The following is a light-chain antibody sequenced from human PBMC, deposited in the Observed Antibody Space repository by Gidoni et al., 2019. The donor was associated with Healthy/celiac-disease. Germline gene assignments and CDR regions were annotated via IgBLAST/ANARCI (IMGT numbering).Light chain of an antibody. J-gene: IGKJ4*01. CDR1: QGISSY. CDR2: AAS. CDR3: QQYCSYPLT. V-gene: IGKV1-8*01. Sequence: AIRMTQSPSSFSASTGDRVTITCRASQGISSYLAWYQQKPGKAPKLLIYAASTLQSGVPSRFSGSGSGTDFTLTISCLQSEDFATYYCQQYCSYPLTFGGGTKVKIK.